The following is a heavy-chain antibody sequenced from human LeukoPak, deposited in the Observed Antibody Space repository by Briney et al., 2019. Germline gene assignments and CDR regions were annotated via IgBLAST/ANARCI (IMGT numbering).Heavy chain of an antibody. V-gene: IGHV4-59*12. CDR3: ARYERQDAFDI. CDR1: GRSISSYY. Sequence: PSETLSLTCTVSGRSISSYYWSWIRQPPGKGLEWIGYIYNSGSTNYNPSLKSRVTMSVDTSKNQFSLKLSSVTAADTAVYYCARYERQDAFDIWGQGTMVTVSS. CDR2: IYNSGST. D-gene: IGHD3-3*01. J-gene: IGHJ3*02.